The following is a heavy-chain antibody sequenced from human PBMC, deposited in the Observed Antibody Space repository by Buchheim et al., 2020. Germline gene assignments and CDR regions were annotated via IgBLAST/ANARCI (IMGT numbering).Heavy chain of an antibody. D-gene: IGHD2-15*01. CDR2: IKRDANEK. CDR1: GFRFSNSW. J-gene: IGHJ4*02. Sequence: EVQLVESGGGLVQSGGSLRLSCAASGFRFSNSWMTWVRQAPGKGLDWVANIKRDANEKYYVDSVKGRFIISRDNAKNSLYLQMNSLRAEDTAVYYCTRSYCTGGSCYSDYWGQGTL. V-gene: IGHV3-7*04. CDR3: TRSYCTGGSCYSDY.